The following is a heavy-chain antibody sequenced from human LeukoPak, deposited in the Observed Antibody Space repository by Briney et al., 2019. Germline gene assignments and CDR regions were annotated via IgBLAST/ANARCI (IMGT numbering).Heavy chain of an antibody. D-gene: IGHD3-22*01. V-gene: IGHV4-59*08. Sequence: SETLSLTCTVSGGSLSSYYWSWIRQPPGKGLEWIGYIYYSGSTNYNPSLKSRVTISIETSKNQFSLKLSSVTAADTAVYYCARHHDNSGYGFFQHWGQGTLVTASS. CDR1: GGSLSSYY. J-gene: IGHJ1*01. CDR3: ARHHDNSGYGFFQH. CDR2: IYYSGST.